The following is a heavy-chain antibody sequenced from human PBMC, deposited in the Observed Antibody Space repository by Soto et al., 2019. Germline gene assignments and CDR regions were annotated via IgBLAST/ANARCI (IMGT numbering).Heavy chain of an antibody. V-gene: IGHV4-39*02. CDR1: GGSISGSPYH. CDR3: AIPPPIEVAGPDY. Sequence: SETLSLTCTVSGGSISGSPYHWGWIRQPPGKGLEWIGSIGDNGAVYYNPSLTGRATLLVDTSKNRFSLNLNSVTAADTAVYYCAIPPPIEVAGPDYWGQGTLVTVSS. CDR2: IGDNGAV. D-gene: IGHD6-19*01. J-gene: IGHJ4*02.